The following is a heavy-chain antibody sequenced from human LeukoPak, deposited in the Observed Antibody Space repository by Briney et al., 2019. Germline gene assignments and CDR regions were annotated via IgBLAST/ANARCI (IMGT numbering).Heavy chain of an antibody. CDR1: GFIFSDYY. J-gene: IGHJ4*02. D-gene: IGHD5-18*01. CDR2: LSSSGGTI. V-gene: IGHV3-11*01. CDR3: ATYSYGLGGDN. Sequence: GGSLRLSCAASGFIFSDYYMSWIRQSPGKGLEWVSYLSSSGGTIYYADSVKGRFTISRDNAKNSLYLQMNSLRAEDTAVYYCATYSYGLGGDNWGQGTLVTVSS.